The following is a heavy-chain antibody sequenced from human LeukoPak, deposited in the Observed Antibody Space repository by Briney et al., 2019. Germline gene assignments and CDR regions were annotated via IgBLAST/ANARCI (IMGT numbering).Heavy chain of an antibody. CDR2: ISWNSGTI. CDR3: AKDLAVAGTHMGLYYGMDV. CDR1: GFTFDDYA. V-gene: IGHV3-9*01. Sequence: PGRSLRLSCAASGFTFDDYAMHWVRQAPGKGLEWVSGISWNSGTIDYADSVKGRFTISRDNAKNSLYLQMNSLRAEDTALYYCAKDLAVAGTHMGLYYGMDVWGQGTTVTVSS. D-gene: IGHD6-19*01. J-gene: IGHJ6*02.